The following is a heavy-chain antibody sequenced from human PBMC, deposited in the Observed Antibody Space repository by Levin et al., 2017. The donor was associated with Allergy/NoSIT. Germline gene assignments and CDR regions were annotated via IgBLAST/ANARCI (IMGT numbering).Heavy chain of an antibody. V-gene: IGHV3-21*01. CDR3: ARGESPPLGY. J-gene: IGHJ4*02. Sequence: GESLKISCAASGFTFSSYSMNWVRQAPGKGLEWVSSISSSSSYIYYADSVKGRFTISRDNAKNSLYLQMNSLRAEDTAVYYCARGESPPLGYWGQGTLVTVSS. D-gene: IGHD3-16*01. CDR1: GFTFSSYS. CDR2: ISSSSSYI.